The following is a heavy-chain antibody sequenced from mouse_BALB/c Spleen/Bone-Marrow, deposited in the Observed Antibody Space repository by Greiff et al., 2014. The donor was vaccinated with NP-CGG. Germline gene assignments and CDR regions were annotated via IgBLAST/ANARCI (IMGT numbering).Heavy chain of an antibody. CDR1: GYSFTDYN. D-gene: IGHD2-14*01. J-gene: IGHJ1*03. Sequence: EVQLQQSGPELVKPGASVKVSCKASGYSFTDYNMYCVKQSHGKSLEWIGYIDPYNGDTTYNQKFKGKATLTVDKFSSTAFIHLNSLTSEDSAVYYCTRYYRYDYWYFDVWGTGTTVTVSS. CDR2: IDPYNGDT. CDR3: TRYYRYDYWYFDV. V-gene: IGHV1S135*01.